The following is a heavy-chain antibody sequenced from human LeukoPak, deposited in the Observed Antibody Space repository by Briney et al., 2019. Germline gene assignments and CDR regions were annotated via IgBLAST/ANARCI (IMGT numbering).Heavy chain of an antibody. D-gene: IGHD3-22*01. CDR1: GGSITSWSPY. CDR2: IYYSGTT. Sequence: PSETLSLTCTVSGGSITSWSPYWGWIRQPPGKGLEWIGTIYYSGTTHYSPSLKSRVTLSVDTSKNQFSLNLSSVTAADTAVYYCARRRYTSGYLDYWGQGTLVTVSS. CDR3: ARRRYTSGYLDY. V-gene: IGHV4-39*01. J-gene: IGHJ4*02.